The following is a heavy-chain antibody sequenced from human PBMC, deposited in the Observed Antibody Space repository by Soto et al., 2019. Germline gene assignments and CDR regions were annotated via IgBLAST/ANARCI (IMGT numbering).Heavy chain of an antibody. Sequence: QVQLVESGGGVVQPGRSLRLSCAASGFTFSNYAMHWVRQAPGKGLEWVAVISYHGKNEYYADSVKGRFTISRDNSKNTLFLLMNSLRAADTAVYYCPSPNGIAAAVADEKPFLHWGQGTLLTVSS. CDR3: PSPNGIAAAVADEKPFLH. J-gene: IGHJ1*01. V-gene: IGHV3-30*04. D-gene: IGHD6-25*01. CDR1: GFTFSNYA. CDR2: ISYHGKNE.